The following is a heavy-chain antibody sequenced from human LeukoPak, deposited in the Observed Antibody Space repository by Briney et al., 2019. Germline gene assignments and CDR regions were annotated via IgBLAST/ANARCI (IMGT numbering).Heavy chain of an antibody. Sequence: PSETLSLTCTVSGGSISSSSYYWGWIRQPPGKGLEWIGSIYYSGSTYYNPSLKSRVTISVDTSKNQFSLKLSSVTAADTAVYYCARLSSSWYGGDYYGMDVWGQGTTVTVSS. D-gene: IGHD6-13*01. CDR3: ARLSSSWYGGDYYGMDV. V-gene: IGHV4-39*01. CDR1: GGSISSSSYY. CDR2: IYYSGST. J-gene: IGHJ6*02.